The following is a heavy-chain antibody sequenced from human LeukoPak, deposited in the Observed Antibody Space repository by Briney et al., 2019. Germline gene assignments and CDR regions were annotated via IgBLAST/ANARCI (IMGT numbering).Heavy chain of an antibody. V-gene: IGHV3-13*01. J-gene: IGHJ6*02. Sequence: GGSLRLSCTASGFTFRSYDMHWVRQPTGKGLEWVSTIGRVDDTYYPGSVRGRFTISREGAKNSFYLQMNSLKVEDTAVYFCVRGNWNYYDSGTYGMDVWGQGTTVTVSS. CDR2: IGRVDDT. CDR1: GFTFRSYD. D-gene: IGHD3-10*01. CDR3: VRGNWNYYDSGTYGMDV.